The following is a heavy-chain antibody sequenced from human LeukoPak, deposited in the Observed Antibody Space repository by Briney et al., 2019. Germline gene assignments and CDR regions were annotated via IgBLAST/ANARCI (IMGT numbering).Heavy chain of an antibody. CDR3: AKDPLSGGLDV. V-gene: IGHV3-23*01. D-gene: IGHD3-10*01. CDR1: GFSFISYP. Sequence: GGSLRLSCAASGFSFISYPMSWVRPAPGKGLEWVSNIDHSGDNTYYAVSVKGRFTISRDNSKNTLILQMKSLRVEDTALYYCAKDPLSGGLDVWGQGTSVTVSS. J-gene: IGHJ6*02. CDR2: IDHSGDNT.